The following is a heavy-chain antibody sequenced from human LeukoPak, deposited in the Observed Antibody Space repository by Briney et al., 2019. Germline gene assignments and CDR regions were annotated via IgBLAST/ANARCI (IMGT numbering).Heavy chain of an antibody. D-gene: IGHD2-2*01. Sequence: PSETLSLTRTVSGGSISSYYWSWIRQPPGKGLERIGHIYYSGSTNYNPSLKSRVTISVDTSKNQFSLKLSSVTAADTAVYYCATHVRPGAAESYWYFDLWGRGTLVTVSS. J-gene: IGHJ2*01. CDR3: ATHVRPGAAESYWYFDL. CDR2: IYYSGST. CDR1: GGSISSYY. V-gene: IGHV4-59*08.